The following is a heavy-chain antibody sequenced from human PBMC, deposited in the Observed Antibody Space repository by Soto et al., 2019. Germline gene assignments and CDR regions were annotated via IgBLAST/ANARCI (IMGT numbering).Heavy chain of an antibody. Sequence: QLQLQELGPGLVKPSETLSLTCTVSGGSTSSSSYYWGWVSQPTGKGLEWIGSVYYSGTTYHNPSLKSRVTLSVDTSKNQFSLTLSSATAADTAVYYCARLPVSVAGTAAIDYWGQGTLVTVSS. V-gene: IGHV4-39*01. CDR3: ARLPVSVAGTAAIDY. CDR2: VYYSGTT. J-gene: IGHJ4*02. D-gene: IGHD6-19*01. CDR1: GGSTSSSSYY.